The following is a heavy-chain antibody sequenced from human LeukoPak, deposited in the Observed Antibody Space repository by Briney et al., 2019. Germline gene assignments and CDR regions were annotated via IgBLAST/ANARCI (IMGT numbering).Heavy chain of an antibody. CDR1: GGGFTFTSHA. J-gene: IGHJ6*02. CDR2: FIPIYGSP. Sequence: ASVKVSCKASGGGFTFTSHAITWVRQAPGQGLEWMAGFIPIYGSPSYAQKFQGRVTMTEDTSTDTAYMELSSLRSEDTAVYYCATPFPNWNYYYYGMDVWGQGTTVTVSS. D-gene: IGHD1-20*01. CDR3: ATPFPNWNYYYYGMDV. V-gene: IGHV1-69*06.